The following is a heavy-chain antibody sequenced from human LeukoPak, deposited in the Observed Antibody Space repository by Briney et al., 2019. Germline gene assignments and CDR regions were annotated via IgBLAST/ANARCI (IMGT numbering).Heavy chain of an antibody. CDR2: INPNSGDT. CDR3: ARDHGGLSGYDYGSGFDY. J-gene: IGHJ4*02. Sequence: ASVKVSCKASGYTFTGYYMHWVRQAPGQGLEWMAWINPNSGDTNYAQKFQGRVTMTRDTSISTAYMELSRLRSDDTAVYYWARDHGGLSGYDYGSGFDYWGQGTLVTVSS. CDR1: GYTFTGYY. D-gene: IGHD5-12*01. V-gene: IGHV1-2*02.